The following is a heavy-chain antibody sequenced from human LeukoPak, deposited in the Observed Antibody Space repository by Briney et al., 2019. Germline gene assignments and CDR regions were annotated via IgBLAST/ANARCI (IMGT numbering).Heavy chain of an antibody. CDR1: GFTVSSNY. D-gene: IGHD6-25*01. V-gene: IGHV3-53*01. Sequence: PGGSLRLSCAASGFTVSSNYMSWVRQAPGKGLEWVSVIYSGGSTYYADSVKGRFTISRDNSKNTLYLQMNSLRAEDTAVYYCARETAPYYYYMDVWGKGTTVTVSS. J-gene: IGHJ6*03. CDR2: IYSGGST. CDR3: ARETAPYYYYMDV.